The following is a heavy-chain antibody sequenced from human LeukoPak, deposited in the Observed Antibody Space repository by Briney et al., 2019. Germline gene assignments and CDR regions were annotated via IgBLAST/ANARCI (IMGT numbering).Heavy chain of an antibody. CDR2: IYYTGST. J-gene: IGHJ4*02. V-gene: IGHV4-39*01. D-gene: IGHD2-2*01. CDR3: ARLSWESDIVVVPGPADY. CDR1: GGSISSSSYY. Sequence: SETLSLTCTVSGGSISSSSYYWGWIRQPPGKGLEWIGNIYYTGSTYYNPSLTSRVTISVDTSTNQFSLKLSSVTAADTAVYYCARLSWESDIVVVPGPADYWGQGTLVTVSS.